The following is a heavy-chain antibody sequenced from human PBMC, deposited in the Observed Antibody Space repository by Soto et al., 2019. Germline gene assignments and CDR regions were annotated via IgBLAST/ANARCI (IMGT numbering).Heavy chain of an antibody. CDR2: ITAYSGNT. CDR3: ARDSGRRRQYYYCMDV. D-gene: IGHD3-10*01. Sequence: QVQLVQSGAEVKKPGASVKVSCKASGYTFTSHGISWVRQAPGQGLEWMGWITAYSGNTDYAPKLQGRVTMTTDTSTSTAYMDLRSLKFDATAVYYCARDSGRRRQYYYCMDVWGEGTRVTVSS. V-gene: IGHV1-18*01. CDR1: GYTFTSHG. J-gene: IGHJ6*04.